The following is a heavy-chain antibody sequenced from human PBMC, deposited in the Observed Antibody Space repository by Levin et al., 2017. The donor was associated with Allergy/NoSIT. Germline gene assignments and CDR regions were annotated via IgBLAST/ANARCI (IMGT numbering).Heavy chain of an antibody. J-gene: IGHJ4*02. CDR2: IKEDGSEG. V-gene: IGHV3-7*01. Sequence: GESLKISCAASGFIFSDYWMTWVRQTPGKGLEWVANIKEDGSEGFYVDSVKGRFTVSRDKAGKSVFLQMNSPRAEDTAVYYCASLGSVVTSNGALDYWGQGALVTVSS. CDR1: GFIFSDYW. CDR3: ASLGSVVTSNGALDY. D-gene: IGHD2-15*01.